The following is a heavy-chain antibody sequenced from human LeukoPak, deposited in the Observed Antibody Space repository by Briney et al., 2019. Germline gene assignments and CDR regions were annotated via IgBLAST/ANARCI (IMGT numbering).Heavy chain of an antibody. CDR3: VKRGGGNHGLDV. V-gene: IGHV3-30*18. Sequence: PGGSLRLSCVASGFIFTNYAIHWVRQAPGKGPECVAVISFDGSKKYYADSVKGRFTISRDDSRNTAYLQMDSLRVEDAAVYHCVKRGGGNHGLDVWGQGTQVTVSS. J-gene: IGHJ6*02. D-gene: IGHD4-23*01. CDR2: ISFDGSKK. CDR1: GFIFTNYA.